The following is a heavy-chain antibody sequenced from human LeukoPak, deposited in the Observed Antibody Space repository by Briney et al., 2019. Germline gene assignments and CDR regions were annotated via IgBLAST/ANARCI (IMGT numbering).Heavy chain of an antibody. CDR3: TRGSHGDYEY. V-gene: IGHV3-23*01. CDR2: ISGSGGST. J-gene: IGHJ4*02. Sequence: PGGSLRLSCAASGFAFSSYAMSGVRQAPGKGLEWVSAISGSGGSTYYADSVKGRFTISRDNAQNALYLQMNSLRAEDTAVYYCTRGSHGDYEYWGQGTLVTVSS. CDR1: GFAFSSYA. D-gene: IGHD4-17*01.